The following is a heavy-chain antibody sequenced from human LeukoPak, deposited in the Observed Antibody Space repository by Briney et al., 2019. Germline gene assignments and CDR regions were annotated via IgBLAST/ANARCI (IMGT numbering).Heavy chain of an antibody. CDR2: INHSGST. CDR1: GGSFSGYY. D-gene: IGHD2-2*01. V-gene: IGHV4-34*01. Sequence: PSETLSLTCAVYGGSFSGYYWSWIRQPPGKGLEWIGEINHSGSTNYNPSLKSRVTISVDTSKNQFSLKLSSVTAADTAVYYCASRAGYCSSTRCQYYFDYWGQGTLVTVSS. CDR3: ASRAGYCSSTRCQYYFDY. J-gene: IGHJ4*02.